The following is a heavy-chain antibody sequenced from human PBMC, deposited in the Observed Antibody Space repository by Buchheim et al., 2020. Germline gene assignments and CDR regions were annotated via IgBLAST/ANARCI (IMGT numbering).Heavy chain of an antibody. CDR3: ARVSNWDLDH. J-gene: IGHJ4*02. CDR2: IKQDGHDK. CDR1: GFSFSSYW. Sequence: EVQLVESGGGLVQPGRSLSLSCAASGFSFSSYWMSWVRQAPGKGLEWVASIKQDGHDKYYVDSLKGRFTISRDNAKTSLFLKIDSLRAEDTAVYYCARVSNWDLDHWGQGTL. D-gene: IGHD7-27*01. V-gene: IGHV3-7*01.